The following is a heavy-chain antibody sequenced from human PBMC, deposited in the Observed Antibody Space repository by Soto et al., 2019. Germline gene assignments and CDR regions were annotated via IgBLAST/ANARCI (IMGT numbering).Heavy chain of an antibody. CDR3: AACSIDSSSSPLDYYYGMDV. V-gene: IGHV1-58*01. CDR2: IVVGSGNT. J-gene: IGHJ6*02. D-gene: IGHD6-6*01. CDR1: GFTFTSSA. Sequence: SVKVSCKASGFTFTSSAVQWVRQARGQRLEWIGWIVVGSGNTNYAQKFQERVTITRDMSTSTAYMELSSLRSEDTAVYYCAACSIDSSSSPLDYYYGMDVWGQGTTVTVSS.